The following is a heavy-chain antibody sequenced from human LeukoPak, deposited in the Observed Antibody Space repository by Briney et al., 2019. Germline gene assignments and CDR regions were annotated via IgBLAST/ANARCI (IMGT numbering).Heavy chain of an antibody. J-gene: IGHJ4*02. Sequence: GGSLRLSCAASGFTFSSYSMNWVRQAPGKGLEWVSSITASSTAIYSADSVKGRFTISRDNAKNFLYLQMNSLRAEDTAVYYCARTYYDILTGYNPYFDYWGQGTLVTVSS. V-gene: IGHV3-21*01. CDR2: ITASSTAI. CDR3: ARTYYDILTGYNPYFDY. CDR1: GFTFSSYS. D-gene: IGHD3-9*01.